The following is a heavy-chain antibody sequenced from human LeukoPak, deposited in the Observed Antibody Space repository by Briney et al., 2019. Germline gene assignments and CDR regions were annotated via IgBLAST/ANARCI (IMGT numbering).Heavy chain of an antibody. CDR3: ARCPWQRDGQGAYYFDY. D-gene: IGHD5-12*01. Sequence: GASVKVSCKASGGTFSSYAISWVRQAPGQGLEWMGGIIPIFGTANYAQKFQGRVTITADESTNTAYMELSSLRSEDTAVYYCARCPWQRDGQGAYYFDYWGQGTLVTVSS. V-gene: IGHV1-69*13. CDR1: GGTFSSYA. CDR2: IIPIFGTA. J-gene: IGHJ4*02.